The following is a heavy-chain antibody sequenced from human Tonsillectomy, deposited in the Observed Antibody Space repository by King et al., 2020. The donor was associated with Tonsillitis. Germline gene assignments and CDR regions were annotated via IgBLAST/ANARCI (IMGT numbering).Heavy chain of an antibody. V-gene: IGHV3-7*03. CDR1: GFTFSSYW. CDR2: IKQDGSEA. Sequence: EVQLVESGGGLVQPGGSLRLSCAASGFTFSSYWMSWVRQAPGKGLEWVANIKQDGSEAYYVDSVTGRLTISRDNAENSLYLQMNSLRAADTAVYYCARESLPATRAFVLWGRGTLVTVSS. D-gene: IGHD1-26*01. J-gene: IGHJ2*01. CDR3: ARESLPATRAFVL.